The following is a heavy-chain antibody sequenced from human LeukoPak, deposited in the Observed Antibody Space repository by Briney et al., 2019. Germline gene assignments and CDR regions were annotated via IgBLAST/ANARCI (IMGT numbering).Heavy chain of an antibody. J-gene: IGHJ4*02. Sequence: SVKVSCKASGGTFSSSAISWVRQAPGQGLEWMGGIIPIFGTANYAQKFQGRVTITADESTSTAYMELSSLRSEDTAVYYCARQTYYGDYLHFDYWGQGTLVTVSS. D-gene: IGHD4-17*01. CDR2: IIPIFGTA. V-gene: IGHV1-69*13. CDR1: GGTFSSSA. CDR3: ARQTYYGDYLHFDY.